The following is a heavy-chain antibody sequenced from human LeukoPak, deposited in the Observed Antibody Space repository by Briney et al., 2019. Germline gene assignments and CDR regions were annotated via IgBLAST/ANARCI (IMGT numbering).Heavy chain of an antibody. CDR3: ARQHPGYSSSWYSIDY. V-gene: IGHV5-51*01. D-gene: IGHD6-13*01. J-gene: IGHJ4*02. CDR2: IYPGDSDT. CDR1: GDSFTSYW. Sequence: GESLNISCKGSGDSFTSYWIGWVRQMPGKGLEWMGIIYPGDSDTRYSPSFQGQVTISADKSISTAYLQWSSLKASDTAMYYCARQHPGYSSSWYSIDYWGQGTLVTVSS.